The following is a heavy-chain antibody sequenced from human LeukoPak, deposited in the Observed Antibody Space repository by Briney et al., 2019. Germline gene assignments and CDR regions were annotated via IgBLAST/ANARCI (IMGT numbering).Heavy chain of an antibody. D-gene: IGHD6-13*01. CDR3: AKDPSSRGYYYYGMDV. V-gene: IGHV3-9*01. J-gene: IGHJ6*02. CDR1: GFTFDDYA. CDR2: ISWNSGSI. Sequence: GRSLRLSCAASGFTFDDYAMHWVRQAPGKGLEWVSGISWNSGSIGYADSVKGRFTISRDNAKNSLYLQMNSLRAEDTALYYCAKDPSSRGYYYYGMDVWGQGTTVTVSS.